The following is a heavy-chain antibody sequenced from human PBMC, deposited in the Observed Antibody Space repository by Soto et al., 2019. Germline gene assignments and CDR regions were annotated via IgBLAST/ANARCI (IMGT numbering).Heavy chain of an antibody. V-gene: IGHV1-58*01. CDR1: GFTFTSSA. J-gene: IGHJ6*02. CDR2: IVVGSGNT. CDR3: AAGEDSSSWYDLDYYYYYGMDV. D-gene: IGHD6-13*01. Sequence: WASVKVSCKASGFTFTSSAVQWLRQSRGQRLEWIGWIVVGSGNTNYAQKFQERVTITRDMPTSTAYMELSSLRSEDTAVYYCAAGEDSSSWYDLDYYYYYGMDVWGQGTTVTVSS.